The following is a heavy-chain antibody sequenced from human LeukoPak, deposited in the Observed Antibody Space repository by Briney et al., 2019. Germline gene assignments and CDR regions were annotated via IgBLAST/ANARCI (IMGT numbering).Heavy chain of an antibody. V-gene: IGHV4-34*01. D-gene: IGHD2-15*01. J-gene: IGHJ5*02. Sequence: PSETLSLTCAVYGGSFSGYYWSWIRQPPGKGLEWIGEINHSGSTNYNPSLKSRVTISVDTSKNQFSLKLSSVTAADTAVYYCARVQPNYCSGGSCYRGWFDPWGQGTLVTVSS. CDR3: ARVQPNYCSGGSCYRGWFDP. CDR1: GGSFSGYY. CDR2: INHSGST.